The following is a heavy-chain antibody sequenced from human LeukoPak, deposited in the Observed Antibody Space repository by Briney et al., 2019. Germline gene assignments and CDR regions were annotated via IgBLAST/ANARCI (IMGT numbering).Heavy chain of an antibody. Sequence: ASVKVYCKASGYTFTSYDINWVRQATGQGLEWMGWMNPNSGNTGYAQKFQGRVTMTRNTSISTAYMELSSLRSEDTAVYYCRIQAYSNYVGYYYGMGVWGQGTTVTVSS. CDR2: MNPNSGNT. D-gene: IGHD4-11*01. J-gene: IGHJ6*02. V-gene: IGHV1-8*01. CDR3: RIQAYSNYVGYYYGMGV. CDR1: GYTFTSYD.